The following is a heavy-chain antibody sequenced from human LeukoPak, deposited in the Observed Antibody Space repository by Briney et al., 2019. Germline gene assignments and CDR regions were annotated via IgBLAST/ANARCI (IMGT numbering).Heavy chain of an antibody. Sequence: GGSLRLSCAASGFTFSNYWMNWVRQAPGKGLEWVASIGQDGSENYYVDSVKGRFTISRDNAKNSLYLQMNSLRVEDTAVHYCATGGGWYFDYWGQGALITASS. J-gene: IGHJ4*02. CDR2: IGQDGSEN. CDR1: GFTFSNYW. CDR3: ATGGGWYFDY. V-gene: IGHV3-7*01. D-gene: IGHD6-19*01.